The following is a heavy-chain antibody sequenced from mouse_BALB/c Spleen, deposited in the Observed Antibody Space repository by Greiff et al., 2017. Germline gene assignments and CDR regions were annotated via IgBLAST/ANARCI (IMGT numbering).Heavy chain of an antibody. J-gene: IGHJ2*01. CDR2: ISDGGSYT. CDR3: ASPLLDY. Sequence: EVQRVESGGGLVKPGGSLKLSCAASGFTFSDYYMYWVRQTPEKRLEWVATISDGGSYTYYPDSVKGRFTISRDNAKNNLYLQMSSLKSEDTAMYYCASPLLDYWGQGTTLTVSS. D-gene: IGHD2-1*01. CDR1: GFTFSDYY. V-gene: IGHV5-4*02.